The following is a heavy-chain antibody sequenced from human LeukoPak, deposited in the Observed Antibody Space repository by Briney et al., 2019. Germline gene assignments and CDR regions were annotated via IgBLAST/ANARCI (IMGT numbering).Heavy chain of an antibody. D-gene: IGHD2-2*01. CDR3: AKSLGYCSSTSCYGNDY. Sequence: GGTLRLSCAASGFTFSSYGMSWVRQAPGKGLEWVSAISGSGGSTYYADSVKGRFTISRDNSKNTLYLQMNSLRAEDTAVYYCAKSLGYCSSTSCYGNDYWGQGTLVTVSS. J-gene: IGHJ4*02. CDR2: ISGSGGST. V-gene: IGHV3-23*01. CDR1: GFTFSSYG.